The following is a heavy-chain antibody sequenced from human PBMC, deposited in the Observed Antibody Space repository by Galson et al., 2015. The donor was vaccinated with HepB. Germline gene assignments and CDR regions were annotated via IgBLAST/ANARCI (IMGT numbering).Heavy chain of an antibody. D-gene: IGHD3-3*01. CDR1: GFTFSSYW. CDR2: IKQDGSEK. Sequence: SLRLSCAASGFTFSSYWMSWVRQAPGKGLEWVANIKQDGSEKYYVDSVKGRFTISRDNAKNSLYLQMNSLRAEDTAVYYCARDWVYDFWSGRTSYYYYMDVWGKGTTVTVSS. J-gene: IGHJ6*03. CDR3: ARDWVYDFWSGRTSYYYYMDV. V-gene: IGHV3-7*03.